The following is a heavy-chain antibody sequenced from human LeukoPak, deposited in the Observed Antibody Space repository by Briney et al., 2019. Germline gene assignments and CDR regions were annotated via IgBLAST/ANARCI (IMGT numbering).Heavy chain of an antibody. CDR3: ARDRACSSTSCYDAFDI. J-gene: IGHJ3*02. CDR2: IYYSGST. CDR1: GGSISSGGYY. D-gene: IGHD2-2*01. Sequence: PSETLSLTCTVSGGSISSGGYYWSWIRQHPGKGLEWIGYIYYSGSTYCNPSLKSRVTISVDTSKNQFSLKLSSVTAADTAVYYCARDRACSSTSCYDAFDIWGQGTMVTVSS. V-gene: IGHV4-31*03.